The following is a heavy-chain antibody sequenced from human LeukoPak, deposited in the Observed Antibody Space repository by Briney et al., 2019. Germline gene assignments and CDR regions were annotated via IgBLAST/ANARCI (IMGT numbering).Heavy chain of an antibody. CDR1: GFTFNNAW. V-gene: IGHV3-15*01. CDR2: IKSKTDGGTT. CDR3: TRGYWFDP. Sequence: PGGSLRLSCAASGFTFNNAWMTWVRQAPGKGPEWVGRIKSKTDGGTTDYAAPVKGRLTISRDDSKNTLYLQMNSLKNEDTAVYYCTRGYWFDPWGQGTLVTVSS. D-gene: IGHD3-10*01. J-gene: IGHJ5*02.